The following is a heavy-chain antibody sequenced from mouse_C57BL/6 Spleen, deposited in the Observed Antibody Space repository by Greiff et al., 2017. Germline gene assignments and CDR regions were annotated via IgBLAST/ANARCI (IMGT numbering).Heavy chain of an antibody. CDR3: ARSRNYFDY. CDR1: GYTFTSYW. J-gene: IGHJ2*01. CDR2: IDPSDSYT. Sequence: QVQLKQSGAELVMPGASVKLSCKASGYTFTSYWMHWVKQRPGQGLEWIGEIDPSDSYTNYNQKFKGKSTLTVDKSSSTAYMQLSSLTSEDSAVYYCARSRNYFDYWGQGTTLTVSS. V-gene: IGHV1-69*01.